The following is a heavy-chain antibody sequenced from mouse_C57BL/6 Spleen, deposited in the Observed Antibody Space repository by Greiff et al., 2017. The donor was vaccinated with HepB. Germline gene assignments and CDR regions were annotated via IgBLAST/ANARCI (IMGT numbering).Heavy chain of an antibody. CDR3: ARYYYDYDEFAY. CDR2: IYPGSGST. D-gene: IGHD2-4*01. J-gene: IGHJ3*01. Sequence: QVQLQQPGAELVKPGASVKMSCKASGYTFTSYWITWVKQRPGQGLEWIGDIYPGSGSTNYNEKFKSKATLTVDTSSSTAYMQLSSLTSEDSAVYYCARYYYDYDEFAYWGQGTLVTVAA. CDR1: GYTFTSYW. V-gene: IGHV1-55*01.